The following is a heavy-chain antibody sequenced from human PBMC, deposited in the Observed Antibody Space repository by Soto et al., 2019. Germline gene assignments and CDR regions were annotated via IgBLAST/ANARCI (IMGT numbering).Heavy chain of an antibody. CDR3: ERNMDYYYGRGSGNGHGF. J-gene: IGHJ6*02. CDR2: INPKFGDT. CDR1: GYTFTAYY. V-gene: IGHV1-2*02. D-gene: IGHD3-10*02. Sequence: QVQLVQSGAEVKEPGDSVRVSCEASGYTFTAYYIHWVRQAPGQGLEWMGWINPKFGDTTYAQDFQGRVAMTRDMSISTVYMELSRLTSDDTARYYCERNMDYYYGRGSGNGHGFWGQGTTVTV.